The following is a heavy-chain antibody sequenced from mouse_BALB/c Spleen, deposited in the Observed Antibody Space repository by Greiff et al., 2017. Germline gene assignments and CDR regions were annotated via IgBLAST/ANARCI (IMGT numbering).Heavy chain of an antibody. CDR2: IYPGDGDT. V-gene: IGHV1-87*01. Sequence: VQLQQSGAELARPGASVKLSCKASGYTFTSYWMQWVKQRPGQGLEWIGAIYPGDGDTRYTQKFKGKATLTADKSSSTAYMQLSSLASEDSAVYYCASLGRGPIDYWGQGTTLTVSS. CDR1: GYTFTSYW. CDR3: ASLGRGPIDY. J-gene: IGHJ2*01. D-gene: IGHD4-1*01.